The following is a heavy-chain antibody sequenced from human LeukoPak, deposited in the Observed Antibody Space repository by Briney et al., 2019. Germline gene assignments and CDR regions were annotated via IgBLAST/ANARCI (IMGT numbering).Heavy chain of an antibody. CDR3: ARDYRKSNYYDSSGYLTDAFDI. J-gene: IGHJ3*02. V-gene: IGHV1-18*01. D-gene: IGHD3-22*01. CDR1: GYTFTSYG. Sequence: GASVKVSCKASGYTFTSYGISWVRQAPGQRLEWMGWISAYNGNTNYAQKLQGRVTMTTDTSTSTAYMELRSLRSDDTAVYYCARDYRKSNYYDSSGYLTDAFDIWGQGTMVTVSS. CDR2: ISAYNGNT.